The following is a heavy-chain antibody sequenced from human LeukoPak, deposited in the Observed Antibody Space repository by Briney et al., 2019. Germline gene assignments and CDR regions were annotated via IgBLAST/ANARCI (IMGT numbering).Heavy chain of an antibody. D-gene: IGHD1-1*01. CDR2: ISGSGGST. J-gene: IGHJ4*02. V-gene: IGHV3-23*01. CDR1: GFTFNNYD. Sequence: GGSLRLSCAASGFTFNNYDMSWVRQAPGKGLEWVSVISGSGGSTYYADSVKGRFTISRDNSKNTLYVQMNSLRAEDTAVYYCAKGLGGTWIRHYLVYWGQGTLVTVSS. CDR3: AKGLGGTWIRHYLVY.